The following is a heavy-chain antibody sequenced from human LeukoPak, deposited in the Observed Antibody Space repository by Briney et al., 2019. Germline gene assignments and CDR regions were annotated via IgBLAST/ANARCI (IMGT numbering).Heavy chain of an antibody. J-gene: IGHJ4*02. CDR1: GYTFTSYY. V-gene: IGHV1-2*02. Sequence: ASVKVSCKASGYTFTSYYMHWVRQAPGQGLEWMGIINPSGGGTNYAQKFQGRVTMTRDTSISTAYMELSRLRSDDTAVYYCARVIVLMVYASRYFDYWGQGTLVTVSS. CDR2: INPSGGGT. CDR3: ARVIVLMVYASRYFDY. D-gene: IGHD2-8*01.